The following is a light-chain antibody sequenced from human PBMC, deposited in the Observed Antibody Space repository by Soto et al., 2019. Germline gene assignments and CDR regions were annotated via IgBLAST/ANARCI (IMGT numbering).Light chain of an antibody. CDR1: QSINNY. CDR3: QQGFSAPPWT. CDR2: DAS. Sequence: DIQMTQSPSSLSASVGDRVTITCRSSQSINNYLNWYQQRPGKAPKLLIYDASSLQSGVPSRFSGSGSGTDFTLTISSRQPEDLATYYCQQGFSAPPWTFGQGTKVELK. V-gene: IGKV1-39*01. J-gene: IGKJ1*01.